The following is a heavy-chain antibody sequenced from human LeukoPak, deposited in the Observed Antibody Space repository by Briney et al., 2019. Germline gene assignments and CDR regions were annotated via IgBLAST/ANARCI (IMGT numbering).Heavy chain of an antibody. CDR3: AREGRWLQFLDY. D-gene: IGHD5-24*01. Sequence: GGSLRLSCAASGFTFSSYAMNWVRQAPGKGLEWVSYISSSGSTIYYADSVKGRFTISRDNAKNSLYLQMNSLRAEDTAVYYCAREGRWLQFLDYWGQGTLVTVSS. J-gene: IGHJ4*02. CDR1: GFTFSSYA. V-gene: IGHV3-48*03. CDR2: ISSSGSTI.